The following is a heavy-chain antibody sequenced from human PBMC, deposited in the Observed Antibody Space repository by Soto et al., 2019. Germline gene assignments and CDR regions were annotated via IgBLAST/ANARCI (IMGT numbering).Heavy chain of an antibody. Sequence: SETLSLTCTVSGDSVSSGSYYWTWIRQPPGKGLEWIGYVYFTGGASHNPSLKSRVTISAKTSKNQFSLELTSMTAADTAVYYCARNRRNNSCLGYWDQGAMLAIST. J-gene: IGHJ4*02. CDR1: GDSVSSGSYY. CDR2: VYFTGGA. V-gene: IGHV4-61*01. D-gene: IGHD1-1*01. CDR3: ARNRRNNSCLGY.